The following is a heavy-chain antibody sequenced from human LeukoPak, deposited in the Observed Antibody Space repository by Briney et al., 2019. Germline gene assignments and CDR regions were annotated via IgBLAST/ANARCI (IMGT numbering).Heavy chain of an antibody. Sequence: EASVKVTCKASGYTFTSYDINWVRQATGQGLEWMGWMNPNSGNTGYAQKFQGRVTITRNTSISTAYMELSSLRSEDTAVYYCALTYSSSSDFQHWGQGTLVTVSS. CDR2: MNPNSGNT. J-gene: IGHJ1*01. D-gene: IGHD6-6*01. V-gene: IGHV1-8*03. CDR1: GYTFTSYD. CDR3: ALTYSSSSDFQH.